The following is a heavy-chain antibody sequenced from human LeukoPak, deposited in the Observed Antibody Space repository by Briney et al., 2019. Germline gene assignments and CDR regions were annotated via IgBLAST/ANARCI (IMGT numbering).Heavy chain of an antibody. CDR1: GGTFSSYA. CDR3: ARAPALGGEGGAFDI. J-gene: IGHJ3*02. Sequence: SVKVSCKASGGTFSSYAISWVRQAPGQGLEWMGGIIPIFGTANYAQKFQGRVTITADESTSTAYIELSSLRSEDTAVYYCARAPALGGEGGAFDIWGKGTMVTVSS. V-gene: IGHV1-69*13. D-gene: IGHD3-16*01. CDR2: IIPIFGTA.